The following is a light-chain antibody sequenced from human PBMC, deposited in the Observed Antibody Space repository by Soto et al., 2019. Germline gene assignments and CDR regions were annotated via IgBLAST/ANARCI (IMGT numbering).Light chain of an antibody. V-gene: IGKV3-20*01. Sequence: EIVMTQSPGTLSVSPGDRATLSCRASQSVTSNLAWYKQKPGQAPRLLIYGTSSRATGIPDRFSGSGSGTEFTLTISRLEPEDFAVYYCQQYGSSPVTFGQGTRLEIK. CDR3: QQYGSSPVT. J-gene: IGKJ5*01. CDR2: GTS. CDR1: QSVTSN.